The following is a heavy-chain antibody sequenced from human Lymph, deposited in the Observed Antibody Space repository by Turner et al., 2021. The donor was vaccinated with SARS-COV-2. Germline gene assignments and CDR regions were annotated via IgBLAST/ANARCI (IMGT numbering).Heavy chain of an antibody. J-gene: IGHJ4*02. CDR1: GFTFNNYP. CDR2: ISYDGSNK. D-gene: IGHD3-10*01. V-gene: IGHV3-30-3*01. CDR3: ARDSSGSGTLDY. Sequence: QVQLVESGGGVVTPGRSLRLSCAASGFTFNNYPMHWVRQAPGKGLEWVAVISYDGSNKYYEDSVKGRFTISRDNSKNTLYLQMNSLRAEDTAVYYCARDSSGSGTLDYWGQGTLVTVSS.